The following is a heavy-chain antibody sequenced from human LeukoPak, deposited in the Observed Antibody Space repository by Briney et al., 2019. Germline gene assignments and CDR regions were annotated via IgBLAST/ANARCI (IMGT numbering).Heavy chain of an antibody. CDR2: INHSGST. J-gene: IGHJ6*02. CDR3: ARSRHHCSSTSCYTFYYYYGMDV. CDR1: GGSFSGYY. D-gene: IGHD2-2*02. Sequence: ASETLSLTCAVYGGSFSGYYWSWIRQPPGKGLEWIGEINHSGSTNYNPSLKSRVTISVDTSKNQFSLKLSSVTAADTAVYYCARSRHHCSSTSCYTFYYYYGMDVWGQGTTVTVSS. V-gene: IGHV4-34*01.